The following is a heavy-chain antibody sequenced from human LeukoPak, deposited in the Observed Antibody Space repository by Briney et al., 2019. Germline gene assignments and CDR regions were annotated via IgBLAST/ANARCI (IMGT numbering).Heavy chain of an antibody. Sequence: SETLSLTCTVSGGSISSGDYYWSWIRQPPGKGLEWIGYIYYSGSTYYNPSLKSRVTISVDTSKNQFSLKLNSVTAADTAVHYCARTGGTIDYWGQGTLVTVPS. V-gene: IGHV4-30-4*01. D-gene: IGHD2-8*02. J-gene: IGHJ4*02. CDR1: GGSISSGDYY. CDR2: IYYSGST. CDR3: ARTGGTIDY.